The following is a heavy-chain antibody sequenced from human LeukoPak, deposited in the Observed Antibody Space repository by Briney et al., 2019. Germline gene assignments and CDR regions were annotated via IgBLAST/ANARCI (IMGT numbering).Heavy chain of an antibody. CDR3: ATGAYCDH. Sequence: GGSLRLSCAASGFTFSTYGMTWVRQAPGKGLEWVSSIGDTGDSTYYADSVKGRFMISRDNSESTLFLQMNGLRAEDTAIYFCATGAYCDHWGQGTLVTVSS. J-gene: IGHJ4*02. CDR1: GFTFSTYG. V-gene: IGHV3-23*01. CDR2: IGDTGDST.